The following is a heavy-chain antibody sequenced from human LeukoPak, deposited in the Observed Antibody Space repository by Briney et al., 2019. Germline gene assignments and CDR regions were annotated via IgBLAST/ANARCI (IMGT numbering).Heavy chain of an antibody. V-gene: IGHV3-30*02. J-gene: IGHJ6*03. CDR1: GFTFSSYC. D-gene: IGHD2-2*01. CDR2: VWYVGSNK. Sequence: GGSLSLFCAASGFTFSSYCMQWVHQAPGRGLEWVAVVWYVGSNKYYAHSVKGRFTISRDNSKNTLYLQMNSLRAGDTAVDYCAKDGVRPVPAATYSMDVWGKGTLVTVSS. CDR3: AKDGVRPVPAATYSMDV.